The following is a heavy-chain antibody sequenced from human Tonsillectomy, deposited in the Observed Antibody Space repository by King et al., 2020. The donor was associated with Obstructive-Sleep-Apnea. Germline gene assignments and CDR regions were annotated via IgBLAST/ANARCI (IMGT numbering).Heavy chain of an antibody. CDR1: GFSFSTYA. CDR2: ISGSGSST. CDR3: AKSDYGDYLFYYGLDV. D-gene: IGHD4-17*01. Sequence: VQLVESGGGLVQPGGSLRLSCAASGFSFSTYAMSWVRQAPGKGLEWVSVISGSGSSTIYTDSVKGRFTVSRDNSKNTLYLQMDSLRAEDTAIYYCAKSDYGDYLFYYGLDVWGQGTTVTVSS. J-gene: IGHJ6*02. V-gene: IGHV3-23*04.